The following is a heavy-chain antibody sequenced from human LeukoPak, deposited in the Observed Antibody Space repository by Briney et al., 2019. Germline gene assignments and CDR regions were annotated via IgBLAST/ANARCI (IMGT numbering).Heavy chain of an antibody. Sequence: TGGSLRLSCLTSGFTLSTNAMSWVRQAPGKGLEWTSGISGSGASTYYADSVKGRITISRDDSRNTLYLQMNSLRGDDTAVYYCAKDVGKWESLHFFDYWGQGTLVTVSS. D-gene: IGHD1-26*01. CDR1: GFTLSTNA. J-gene: IGHJ4*02. CDR2: ISGSGAST. V-gene: IGHV3-23*01. CDR3: AKDVGKWESLHFFDY.